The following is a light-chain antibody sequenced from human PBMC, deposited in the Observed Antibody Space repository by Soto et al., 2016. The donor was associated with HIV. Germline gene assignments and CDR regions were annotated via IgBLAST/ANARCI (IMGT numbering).Light chain of an antibody. J-gene: IGLJ2*01. Sequence: SYVLTQPSSVSVAPGKAATITCGGKNIGSQDIHWYQQKPGQAPVLVVYDDRARPSGIPDRFSGSHSGDTATLTISRVEVGDEADYYCQVWDSRSDGLFGGGTRLT. V-gene: IGLV3-21*03. CDR3: QVWDSRSDGL. CDR1: NIGSQD. CDR2: DDR.